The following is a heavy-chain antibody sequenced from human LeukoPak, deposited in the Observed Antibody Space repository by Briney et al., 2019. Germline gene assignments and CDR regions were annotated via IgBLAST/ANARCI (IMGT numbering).Heavy chain of an antibody. CDR2: ISSSSSYI. CDR3: ARDKTEQSYNWFDP. V-gene: IGHV3-21*01. J-gene: IGHJ5*02. Sequence: GGSLRLSCAASGFTFSSYSMNWVRQAPGKGLEWVSSISSSSSYIYYADSVKGRFTISRDNAKNSLYLQMNSLRAEDTAVYYCARDKTEQSYNWFDPWGQGTLVTVSS. CDR1: GFTFSSYS. D-gene: IGHD1/OR15-1a*01.